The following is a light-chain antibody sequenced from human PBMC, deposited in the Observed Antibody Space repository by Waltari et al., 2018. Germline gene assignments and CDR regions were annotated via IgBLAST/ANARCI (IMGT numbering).Light chain of an antibody. Sequence: DVQMTQSPSSLSASVGDRVTITCQASQDIGNFLNWYQQQPGRAPQLLVYDASNLQTGVPSRFSGSGSGTDFTFTISSLQPEDVATYSCQQYNNLPITFGQGTRLEI. V-gene: IGKV1-33*01. CDR1: QDIGNF. J-gene: IGKJ5*01. CDR3: QQYNNLPIT. CDR2: DAS.